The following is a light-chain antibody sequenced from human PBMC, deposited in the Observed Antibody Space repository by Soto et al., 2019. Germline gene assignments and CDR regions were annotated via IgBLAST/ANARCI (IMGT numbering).Light chain of an antibody. CDR1: RRDVGGYNY. CDR2: EVT. Sequence: ALTQPASVSGSPGQSITISCTGTRRDVGGYNYVSWYQQYPGKSPKLLIYEVTHRPSGVSSRFSGSKSGNTASLTISGLQAEDEADYYCSSYTISNTLPFVFGTGTKVTVL. CDR3: SSYTISNTLPFV. J-gene: IGLJ1*01. V-gene: IGLV2-14*01.